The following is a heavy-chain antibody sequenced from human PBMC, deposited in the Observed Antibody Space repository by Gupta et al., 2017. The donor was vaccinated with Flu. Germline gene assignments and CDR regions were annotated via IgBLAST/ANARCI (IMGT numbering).Heavy chain of an antibody. V-gene: IGHV4-34*01. CDR2: IHDSGST. Sequence: QVELQQWGAGLLKPSETLSLTCTIHGASFNDYYWSWIRQTPGKGLEWIGEIHDSGSTNYNPSLKSRVTISLDTSKKHLSLNVTSVTAADTAVYYCARGEDDFILGVWGTGATVTVSS. CDR1: GASFNDYY. CDR3: ARGEDDFILGV. J-gene: IGHJ6*04. D-gene: IGHD1-1*01.